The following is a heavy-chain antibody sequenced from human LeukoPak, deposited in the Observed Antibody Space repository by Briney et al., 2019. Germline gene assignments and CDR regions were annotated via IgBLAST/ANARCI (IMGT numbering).Heavy chain of an antibody. V-gene: IGHV3-53*01. CDR1: GFTVSSNY. D-gene: IGHD3-10*01. CDR2: IYSGGST. Sequence: PGGSLRLSCAASGFTVSSNYMNWVRQAPGKGLEWVSVIYSGGSTYYADSVKGRFTISRDNSKNTLYLQMNNLRAEDTAVYYCASGSGSYRTPYYYMDVWGKGTTVTVSS. CDR3: ASGSGSYRTPYYYMDV. J-gene: IGHJ6*03.